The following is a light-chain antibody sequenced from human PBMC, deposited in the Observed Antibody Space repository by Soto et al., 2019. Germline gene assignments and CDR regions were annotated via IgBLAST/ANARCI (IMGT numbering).Light chain of an antibody. CDR1: QSISSY. V-gene: IGKV1-39*01. Sequence: DIQMTQSPSSPSASVGDRVTITCRASQSISSYLNWYQQKPGKAPKLLIYAASSLQSGVPSRFSGSGSGTDITLTISSLQPEDFATYYCQQSYSTLFTFGPGTKVDIK. CDR3: QQSYSTLFT. CDR2: AAS. J-gene: IGKJ3*01.